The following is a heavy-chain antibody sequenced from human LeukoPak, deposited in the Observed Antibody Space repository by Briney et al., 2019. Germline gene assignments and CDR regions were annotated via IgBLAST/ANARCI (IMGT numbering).Heavy chain of an antibody. D-gene: IGHD3-10*01. CDR2: ISYDGPNK. CDR3: AKDVSLFGAFDI. V-gene: IGHV3-30*18. Sequence: PGGSLRLSCAASGFTFSSYGMHWVRQAPGKGLEWVAVISYDGPNKYYADSVRGRFTISRDNSKNTQYLQMNSLRAEDTAVYYCAKDVSLFGAFDIWGQGTMVTVSS. J-gene: IGHJ3*02. CDR1: GFTFSSYG.